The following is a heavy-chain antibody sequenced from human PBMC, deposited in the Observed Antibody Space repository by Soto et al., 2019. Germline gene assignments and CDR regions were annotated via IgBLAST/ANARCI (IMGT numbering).Heavy chain of an antibody. CDR3: ARDLHRAAVAGHNWFDP. CDR2: IIPIFGTA. D-gene: IGHD6-19*01. CDR1: GGTFSSYA. Sequence: QVQLVQSGAEVKKPGSSVKVSCKASGGTFSSYAISWVRQAPGQGLEWMGGIIPIFGTANYAQKFQGRVTITADESTSTAYMELSSLRSEDTAVYYCARDLHRAAVAGHNWFDPWGQGTLVTVSS. V-gene: IGHV1-69*12. J-gene: IGHJ5*02.